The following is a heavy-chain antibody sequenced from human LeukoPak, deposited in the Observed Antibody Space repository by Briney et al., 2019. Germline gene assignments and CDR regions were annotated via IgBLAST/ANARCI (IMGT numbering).Heavy chain of an antibody. D-gene: IGHD6-13*01. CDR2: IYYSGST. J-gene: IGHJ4*02. V-gene: IGHV4-59*01. CDR3: ARVGAPYSSSWYFSL. CDR1: GGPISSYY. Sequence: SETLSLTCTVSGGPISSYYWSWIRQPPGKGLEWIEYIYYSGSTNYNPSLKSRVTISVDTSKNQFSLKLSSVTAADTAVYYCARVGAPYSSSWYFSLWGQGTLVTVSS.